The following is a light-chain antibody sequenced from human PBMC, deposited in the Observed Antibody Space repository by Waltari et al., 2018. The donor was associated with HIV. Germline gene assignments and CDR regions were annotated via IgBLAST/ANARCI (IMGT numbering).Light chain of an antibody. Sequence: AVTQPASVSGLPGQSTTISCTGDDTAFSLYKFVSWYQQPSGKPPRLILYDVDSRASGVSDRFPGSMSGNTASLTISGLRAEDEGHYYCASFTGDNTVMFGGGTEVTVL. V-gene: IGLV2-14*03. CDR1: DTAFSLYKF. J-gene: IGLJ3*02. CDR3: ASFTGDNTVM. CDR2: DVD.